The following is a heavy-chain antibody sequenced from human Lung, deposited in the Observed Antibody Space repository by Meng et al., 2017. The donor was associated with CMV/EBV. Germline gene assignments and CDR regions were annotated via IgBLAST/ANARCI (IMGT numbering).Heavy chain of an antibody. CDR1: GFAFSTYA. J-gene: IGHJ6*02. V-gene: IGHV3-23*03. CDR2: IYSGGVAT. Sequence: GESXKISCAASGFAFSTYAMSWVRQAPGKGLEWVSVIYSGGVATYYADSVKGRFTISRDNSNNTLFLQMDSLGAEDTAVYYCAKIGSFTYYYYGMDVWGQGTXVTVSS. CDR3: AKIGSFTYYYYGMDV. D-gene: IGHD1-26*01.